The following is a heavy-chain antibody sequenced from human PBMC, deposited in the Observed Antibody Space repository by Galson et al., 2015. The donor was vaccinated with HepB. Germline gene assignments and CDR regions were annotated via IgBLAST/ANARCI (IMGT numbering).Heavy chain of an antibody. CDR1: GFTFSSYS. CDR3: ARGGEYCSGGSCYSISYYYYGMDV. V-gene: IGHV3-48*04. CDR2: ISSSSSTI. J-gene: IGHJ6*02. D-gene: IGHD2-15*01. Sequence: SLRLSCAASGFTFSSYSMNWVRQAPGKGLEWVSYISSSSSTIYYADSVKGRFTISRDNAKNSLYLQMNSLRAEDTAVYYCARGGEYCSGGSCYSISYYYYGMDVWGQGTTVTVSS.